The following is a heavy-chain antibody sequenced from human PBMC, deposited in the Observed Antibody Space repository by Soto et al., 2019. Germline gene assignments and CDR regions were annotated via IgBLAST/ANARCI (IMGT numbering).Heavy chain of an antibody. D-gene: IGHD1-1*01. Sequence: KESGPVQVKPTETLTLTCTVSGFSLSNARMGVSWIRQPPGKALEWLAHIFSNDEKSYSTSLRSRLTISRDTSKSQVVLTMTNMDPVDTATYYCARFQTGTYWYFDLWGRGTLVTVSS. V-gene: IGHV2-26*01. J-gene: IGHJ2*01. CDR3: ARFQTGTYWYFDL. CDR1: GFSLSNARMG. CDR2: IFSNDEK.